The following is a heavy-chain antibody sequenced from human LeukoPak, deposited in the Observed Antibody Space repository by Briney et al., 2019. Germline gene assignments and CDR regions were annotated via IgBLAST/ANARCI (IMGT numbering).Heavy chain of an antibody. CDR2: IYYSGST. CDR3: ARGQWELLLGYYYYGMDV. Sequence: SETLSLTCTVSGGSISSYYWSWIRQPPGKGLEWIGYIYYSGSTNYNPSLKSRVTISVGTSKNQFSLKLSSVTAADTAVYYCARGQWELLLGYYYYGMDVWGQGTTVTVSS. V-gene: IGHV4-59*01. D-gene: IGHD1-26*01. CDR1: GGSISSYY. J-gene: IGHJ6*02.